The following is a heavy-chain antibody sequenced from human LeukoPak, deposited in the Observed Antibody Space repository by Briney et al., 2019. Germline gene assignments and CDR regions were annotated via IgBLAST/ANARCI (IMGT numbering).Heavy chain of an antibody. CDR3: ARGPPYSSSWPQNYYYYMDV. J-gene: IGHJ6*03. V-gene: IGHV4-59*01. D-gene: IGHD6-13*01. CDR1: GGSIRSYY. Sequence: SETLSLTCTVSGGSIRSYYWSWLRQPPGKGLEWIGYFYDTGNTKNNPSLKSRVTISVDTSKNQLSLKLSSVTAADTAVYYCARGPPYSSSWPQNYYYYMDVWGKGTTVTVSS. CDR2: FYDTGNT.